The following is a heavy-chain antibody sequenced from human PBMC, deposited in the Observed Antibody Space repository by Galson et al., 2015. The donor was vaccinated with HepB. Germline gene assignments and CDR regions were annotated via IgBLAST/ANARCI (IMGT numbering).Heavy chain of an antibody. V-gene: IGHV1-18*01. CDR2: VNTYNGDT. J-gene: IGHJ5*02. D-gene: IGHD5-12*01. Sequence: SVKVSCKASGYTFNTYSINWVRQAPGQGLEWMGKVNTYNGDTQYARELQDRVTMTTDASTSTAYMELKSLRSDDTAVYYCARDYILTTRNWLDPWGQGTLVIVSS. CDR3: ARDYILTTRNWLDP. CDR1: GYTFNTYS.